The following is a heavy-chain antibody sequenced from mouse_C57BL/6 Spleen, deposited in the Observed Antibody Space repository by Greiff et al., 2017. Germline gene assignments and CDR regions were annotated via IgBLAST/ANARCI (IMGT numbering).Heavy chain of an antibody. CDR1: GYTFTDYY. CDR3: ARDYGNLPFAY. D-gene: IGHD2-1*01. J-gene: IGHJ3*01. CDR2: IYPGSGNT. V-gene: IGHV1-76*01. Sequence: VQLQQSGAELVRPGASVKLSCKASGYTFTDYYINWVKQRPGQGLEWIARIYPGSGNTYYNEKFKGKATLTAEKSSSTAYMQLSSLTSEDSAVYFCARDYGNLPFAYWGQGTLVTVSA.